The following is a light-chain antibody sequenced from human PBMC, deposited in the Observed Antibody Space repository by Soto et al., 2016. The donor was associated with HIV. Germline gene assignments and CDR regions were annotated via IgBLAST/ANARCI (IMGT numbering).Light chain of an antibody. CDR2: DDS. Sequence: SYVLTQPPSVSVAPGKTASITCGGNNIGSKSVHWYQQKSGQAPVLVVHDDSDRPSGIPERFSGSNSGNTATLTINRAQAGDEADYYCQVWDSNTYVVFGGGTKLTVL. CDR3: QVWDSNTYVV. CDR1: NIGSKS. V-gene: IGLV3-21*01. J-gene: IGLJ2*01.